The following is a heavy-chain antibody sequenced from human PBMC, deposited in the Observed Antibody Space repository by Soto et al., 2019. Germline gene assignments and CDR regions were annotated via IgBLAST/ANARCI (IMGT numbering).Heavy chain of an antibody. CDR1: GFTFSDYY. CDR2: ISSTGGTI. D-gene: IGHD2-15*01. V-gene: IGHV3-11*01. J-gene: IGHJ6*02. CDR3: ARDPFCSGFHGMDV. Sequence: QVQLVESGGGLVKPGGSLRLSCAASGFTFSDYYMNWIRQAPGKGLEWVSHISSTGGTIYYADSVKGRFAISRDNAKNSLFLQMNSLRADDTAVYYCARDPFCSGFHGMDVWGPGTTVTGSS.